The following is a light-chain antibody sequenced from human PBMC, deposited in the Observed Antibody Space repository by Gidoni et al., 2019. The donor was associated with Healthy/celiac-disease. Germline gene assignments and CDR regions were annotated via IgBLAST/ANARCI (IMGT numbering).Light chain of an antibody. Sequence: IKMTQSPSSLSASVADRVTITCRASHSISSYLNWYQQKPGKAPKLLIYAASSLQSGVPSRFSGSGSGTDFTLTISSLQPEDFATYYCQQSYSTPWTFGQGTKVEIK. J-gene: IGKJ1*01. CDR2: AAS. V-gene: IGKV1-39*01. CDR3: QQSYSTPWT. CDR1: HSISSY.